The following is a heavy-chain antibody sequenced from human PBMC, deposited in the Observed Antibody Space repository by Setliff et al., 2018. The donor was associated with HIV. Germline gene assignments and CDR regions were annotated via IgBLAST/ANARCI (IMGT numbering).Heavy chain of an antibody. CDR1: GGSVTSGNFY. Sequence: SETLSLTCTVSGGSVTSGNFYWSWIRQPAGKGLEWIGRIHTSGSTNYNPSLKSRVTISLDTSKNQFSLKLSSVTAADTGVYYCARQESYGNGGLYYFGYWGQGTLVTVSS. CDR3: ARQESYGNGGLYYFGY. J-gene: IGHJ4*02. V-gene: IGHV4-61*02. D-gene: IGHD2-8*02. CDR2: IHTSGST.